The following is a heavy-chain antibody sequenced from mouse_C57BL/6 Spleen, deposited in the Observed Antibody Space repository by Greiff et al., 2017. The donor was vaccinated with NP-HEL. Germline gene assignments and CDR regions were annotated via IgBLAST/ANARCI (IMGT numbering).Heavy chain of an antibody. V-gene: IGHV1-61*01. J-gene: IGHJ1*03. D-gene: IGHD1-1*01. Sequence: QVQLQQSGAELVRPGSSVKLSCKASGYTFTSYWMDWVKQRPGQGLEWIGNIYPSDSATHYNQKFKDKATLTVAKSSSTAYMQLSSLTSEDSAVYYCARRLYYYGSSYDGYFDVWGTGTTVAVSS. CDR2: IYPSDSAT. CDR3: ARRLYYYGSSYDGYFDV. CDR1: GYTFTSYW.